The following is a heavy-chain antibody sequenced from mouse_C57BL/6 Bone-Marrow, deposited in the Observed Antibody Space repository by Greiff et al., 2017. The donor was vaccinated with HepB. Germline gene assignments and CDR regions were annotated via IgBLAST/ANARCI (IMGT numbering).Heavy chain of an antibody. CDR2: ISSGSSTI. J-gene: IGHJ2*01. Sequence: EVQLVESGGGLVKPGGSLKLSCAASGFTFSDYGMHWVRQAPEKGLEWVAYISSGSSTIYYADTVKGRFTISRDNAKNTLFLQMTSLRSEDTAMYYCASPTPYYFDYWGQGTTLTVSS. V-gene: IGHV5-17*01. CDR1: GFTFSDYG. CDR3: ASPTPYYFDY. D-gene: IGHD4-1*02.